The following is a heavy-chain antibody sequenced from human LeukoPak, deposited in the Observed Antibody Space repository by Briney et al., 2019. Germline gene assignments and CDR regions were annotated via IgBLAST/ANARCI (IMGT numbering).Heavy chain of an antibody. D-gene: IGHD6-19*01. CDR3: TRGSSGRRDN. V-gene: IGHV1-8*01. J-gene: IGHJ4*02. CDR1: VYTFTSCD. CDR2: MNPNSGKT. Sequence: ASVTVSCKASVYTFTSCDINWVRQATGQGREGRGWMNPNSGKTGYVQSFQGRITMTRDISIGTAYMELSNLTSEDTAIYYCTRGSSGRRDNWGQGTLVTVSA.